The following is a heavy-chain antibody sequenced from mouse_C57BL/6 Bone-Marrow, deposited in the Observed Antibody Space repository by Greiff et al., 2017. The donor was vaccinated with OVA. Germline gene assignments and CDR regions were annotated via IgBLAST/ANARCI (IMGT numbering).Heavy chain of an antibody. CDR1: GFNIKDDY. V-gene: IGHV14-4*01. CDR3: TTRNYVGSY. CDR2: IDPENGDT. Sequence: VQLQQSGAELVRPGASVKLSCTASGFNIKDDYMHWVKQRPEQGLEWIGWIDPENGDTEYASKFQGKATITADTSSNTAYLQLSSLTSEDTAVYYCTTRNYVGSYWGKGTLVTVSA. J-gene: IGHJ3*01. D-gene: IGHD2-1*01.